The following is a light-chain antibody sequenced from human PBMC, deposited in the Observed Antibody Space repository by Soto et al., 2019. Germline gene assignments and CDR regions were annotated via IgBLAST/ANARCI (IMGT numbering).Light chain of an antibody. V-gene: IGKV3-15*01. CDR1: QSVNSN. CDR2: GAS. CDR3: QQRSNWPPEFT. Sequence: EIMMTQSPVTLSVSPGERATLSCRASQSVNSNLAWYQQKPGQAPRLLIYGASTRATGIPASFIGNGSGTEFTLTASSLQPEDFAVYYCQQRSNWPPEFTFGQGTKVDIK. J-gene: IGKJ2*01.